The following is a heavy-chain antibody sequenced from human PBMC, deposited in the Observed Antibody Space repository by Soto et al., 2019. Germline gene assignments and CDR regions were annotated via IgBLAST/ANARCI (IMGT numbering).Heavy chain of an antibody. Sequence: QVQLVQSGAEVKKPGASVKVSCKASGYTFTSYGISWVRQAPGQGLEWMGWISAYNGNTNYAQKLQXXXXXXXXXXXXXXXXXXXXXXXXDTAVYYCARDARAQQPWFDPWGQGTLVTVSS. CDR2: ISAYNGNT. CDR3: ARDARAQQPWFDP. J-gene: IGHJ5*02. CDR1: GYTFTSYG. D-gene: IGHD3-10*01. V-gene: IGHV1-18*01.